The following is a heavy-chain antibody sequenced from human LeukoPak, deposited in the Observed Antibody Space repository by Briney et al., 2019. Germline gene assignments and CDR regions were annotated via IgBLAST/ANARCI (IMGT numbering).Heavy chain of an antibody. D-gene: IGHD3-3*02. CDR2: GSYGGGT. CDR1: GGSISRHF. Sequence: PSETLSLTCIVSGGSISRHFWGWIRQPPGKGLEWIGSGSYGGGTYYNPSLKSRVTISLDTSKNQFSLKLRFVTAADTAVYYCARQLATSGEWAYDYWGQGTLVTVSS. J-gene: IGHJ4*02. CDR3: ARQLATSGEWAYDY. V-gene: IGHV4-39*01.